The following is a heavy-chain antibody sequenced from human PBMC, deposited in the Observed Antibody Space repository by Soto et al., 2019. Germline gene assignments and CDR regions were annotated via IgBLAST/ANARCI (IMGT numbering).Heavy chain of an antibody. CDR3: AKDLTILWFGEFGDAFDI. D-gene: IGHD3-10*01. Sequence: EVQLLESGGGLVQPGGSLRLSCAASGFTFSSYAMSWVRQAPGKGLEWVSAISGSGGSTYYADSVKGRFTISRDNSKNTLDLQMNSLRAEDTAVYYCAKDLTILWFGEFGDAFDIWGQGTMVTVSS. V-gene: IGHV3-23*01. CDR1: GFTFSSYA. CDR2: ISGSGGST. J-gene: IGHJ3*02.